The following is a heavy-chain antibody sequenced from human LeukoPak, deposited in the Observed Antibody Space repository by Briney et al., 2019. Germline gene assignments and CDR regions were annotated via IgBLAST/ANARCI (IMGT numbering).Heavy chain of an antibody. D-gene: IGHD3-10*01. CDR1: GDSVSSNSAT. J-gene: IGHJ4*02. Sequence: SQTLSLTCAISGDSVSSNSATWNWIRQSPSRGLEWLGRTYYRTNWDNDYAVSVRSRVTVNPDTSRNQFSLQLNSVTPEDTAVYYCARNYYGSGSYYSHFDYWGQGTLVTVSS. CDR3: ARNYYGSGSYYSHFDY. V-gene: IGHV6-1*01. CDR2: TYYRTNWDN.